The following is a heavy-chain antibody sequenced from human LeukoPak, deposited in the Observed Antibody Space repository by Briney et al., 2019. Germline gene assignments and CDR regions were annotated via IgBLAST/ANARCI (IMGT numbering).Heavy chain of an antibody. V-gene: IGHV4-31*03. Sequence: SQTLSLTCTVSGGSISSGGYYWSWIRQHPGKGLEWIGYIYYSGSTYYNPSLKSRVTISVDTSKNRFSLKLSSVTAADTAVYYCAREPPTGITGVDIWGQGTMVTVSS. CDR2: IYYSGST. J-gene: IGHJ3*02. CDR3: AREPPTGITGVDI. D-gene: IGHD1-20*01. CDR1: GGSISSGGYY.